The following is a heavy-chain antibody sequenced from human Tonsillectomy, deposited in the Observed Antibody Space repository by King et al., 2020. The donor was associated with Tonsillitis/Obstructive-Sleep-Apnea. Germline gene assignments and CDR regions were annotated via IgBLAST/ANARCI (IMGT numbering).Heavy chain of an antibody. CDR3: ASGLWDGDHAPTYYYGMDV. V-gene: IGHV1-2*02. CDR2: INPNSGDT. J-gene: IGHJ6*02. Sequence: VQLVESGAEVKKPGASVKVSCKASGYTFTGYYMHWVRQAPGQGLEWMGWINPNSGDTDYAQKFQGGVTMTRDTSISTAYMELSRLRSDDTAVYYCASGLWDGDHAPTYYYGMDVWGQGTTVTVSS. D-gene: IGHD4-17*01. CDR1: GYTFTGYY.